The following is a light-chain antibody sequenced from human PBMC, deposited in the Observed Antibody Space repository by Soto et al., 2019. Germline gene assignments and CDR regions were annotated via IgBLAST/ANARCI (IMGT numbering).Light chain of an antibody. CDR1: SSDIGAYNY. Sequence: QSALTQPASVSGSPAQSITISCTGTSSDIGAYNYVSWYQQHPGKAPKLMIFEVSNRPSGVSNRFSGSKSGSTASLTISGLQAEDEADYYCSSFTSTDTHRDVFGTGTKLTVL. CDR3: SSFTSTDTHRDV. V-gene: IGLV2-14*01. CDR2: EVS. J-gene: IGLJ1*01.